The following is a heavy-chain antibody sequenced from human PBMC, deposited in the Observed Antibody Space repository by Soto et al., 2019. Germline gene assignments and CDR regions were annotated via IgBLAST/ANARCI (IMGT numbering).Heavy chain of an antibody. Sequence: SLKISCEVSGYTLTSYWIGWVRQVPGKGLEWMGMIYPGDSDVRCRPSFQGQVTISADKSINTAYLQWSSLKASDTAIYFCARQYLGAFDYWGQGALVTVSS. CDR3: ARQYLGAFDY. CDR2: IYPGDSDV. J-gene: IGHJ4*02. D-gene: IGHD3-16*01. CDR1: GYTLTSYW. V-gene: IGHV5-51*01.